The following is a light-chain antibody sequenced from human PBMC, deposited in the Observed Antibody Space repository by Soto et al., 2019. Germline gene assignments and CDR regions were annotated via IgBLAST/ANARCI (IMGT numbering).Light chain of an antibody. V-gene: IGKV3-15*01. CDR1: QSVRNN. CDR2: DAS. Sequence: IVMTHSPGTLSVSPWERVTLSCRASQSVRNNLAWYQQKPGQGPRLLIYDASTRATGIPARFSGSGSGTEFTLTISSLQSEDFAVYYCQQCNDWPWTFGQGTKVDIK. J-gene: IGKJ1*01. CDR3: QQCNDWPWT.